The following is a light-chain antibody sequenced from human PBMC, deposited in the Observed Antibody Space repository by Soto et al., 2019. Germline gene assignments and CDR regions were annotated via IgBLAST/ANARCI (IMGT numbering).Light chain of an antibody. Sequence: QSVLTQPASVSGSPGQSITISCTGTSSDIGTYNYVSWYQQHPGKAPKVIIYEVSNRPSGVSNRFSGSKSGNTASLTISGLQAEDEADYYCSSYTVTSVTLYVFGTGTKLTVL. J-gene: IGLJ1*01. CDR3: SSYTVTSVTLYV. V-gene: IGLV2-14*01. CDR1: SSDIGTYNY. CDR2: EVS.